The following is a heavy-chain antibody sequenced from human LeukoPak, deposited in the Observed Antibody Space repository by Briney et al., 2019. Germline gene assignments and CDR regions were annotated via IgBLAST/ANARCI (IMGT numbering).Heavy chain of an antibody. J-gene: IGHJ5*02. Sequence: SETLSLTCTVSGGSISSSSYYWGWIRQPPGKGLEWLGSIYYSGSTYYNPSLKSRVTISVDTSKNQFSLKLSSVTAADTAVYYCARLITMIVVVISPWGQGTLVTVSS. CDR2: IYYSGST. CDR1: GGSISSSSYY. D-gene: IGHD3-22*01. CDR3: ARLITMIVVVISP. V-gene: IGHV4-39*01.